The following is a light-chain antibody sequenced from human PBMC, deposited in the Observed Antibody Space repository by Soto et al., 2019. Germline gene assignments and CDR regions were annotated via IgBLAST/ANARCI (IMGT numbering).Light chain of an antibody. Sequence: QSALTQPPSASGSPGQSVTISCTGASSDVGGYNFVSWYQQHPGKPPKLMIYDVTKRPSGVPDRFSGSKSGNTASLTVSGLQADDEADYYCSSYAGSSVPVAFGGGTKLTVL. V-gene: IGLV2-8*01. CDR1: SSDVGGYNF. CDR2: DVT. J-gene: IGLJ2*01. CDR3: SSYAGSSVPVA.